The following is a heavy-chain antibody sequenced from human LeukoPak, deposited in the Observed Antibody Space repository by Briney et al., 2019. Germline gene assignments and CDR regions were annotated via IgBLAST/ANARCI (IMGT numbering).Heavy chain of an antibody. D-gene: IGHD6-25*01. CDR3: ARQPNYSSGWSDYYYYMDV. CDR2: IYYSGST. V-gene: IGHV4-39*01. Sequence: SETLSLTCTVSGGSLSSSSYYWGWIRQPPGKGLEWIGSIYYSGSTYYNPSLKSRVTISVDTSKNQFSLKLSSVTAADTAVYYCARQPNYSSGWSDYYYYMDVWGKGTTVTISS. CDR1: GGSLSSSSYY. J-gene: IGHJ6*03.